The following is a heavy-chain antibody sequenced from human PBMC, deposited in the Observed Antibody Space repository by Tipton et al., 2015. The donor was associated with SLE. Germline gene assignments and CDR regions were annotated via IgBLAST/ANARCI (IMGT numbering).Heavy chain of an antibody. CDR1: GFTFSSYA. V-gene: IGHV3-23*01. CDR2: ISGSGGSE. CDR3: AKDSPGSAVTLH. D-gene: IGHD4-11*01. J-gene: IGHJ4*02. Sequence: GSLRLSCAASGFTFSSYAMSWVRQVPGKGLVWVSAISGSGGSEYYADSVKGRFTISRDNSKNTRYLQMNSLRAEDTAVYYCAKDSPGSAVTLHWGQGTLVTVAA.